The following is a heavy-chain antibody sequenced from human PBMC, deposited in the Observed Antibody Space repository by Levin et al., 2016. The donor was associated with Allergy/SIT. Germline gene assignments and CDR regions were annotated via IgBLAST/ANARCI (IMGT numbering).Heavy chain of an antibody. Sequence: WVRQAPGQGLEWMGWISSNNANTNYGQKFQGRVTMTTDTSTSTAYMELRSLRSDDTAVYFCARRRLGGPYYFDFWGQGSLVTVSS. CDR2: ISSNNANT. V-gene: IGHV1-18*01. CDR3: ARRRLGGPYYFDF. D-gene: IGHD3-16*01. J-gene: IGHJ4*02.